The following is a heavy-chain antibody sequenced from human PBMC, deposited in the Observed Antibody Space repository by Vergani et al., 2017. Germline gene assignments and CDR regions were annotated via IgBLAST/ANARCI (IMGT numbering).Heavy chain of an antibody. CDR3: ANEGSANRIRGWLDH. D-gene: IGHD3-10*01. V-gene: IGHV3-30*02. CDR1: GFTFGGFG. Sequence: QVQLVDSGGGVVQPGGSLRLSCAASGFTFGGFGMHWVRQAPGKGLEWVAFIQYDGSDIFYADFVEGRFTISRDNSKNSLYLQMRSLRFDDTAVYYCANEGSANRIRGWLDHWGQGALVTVSS. J-gene: IGHJ4*02. CDR2: IQYDGSDI.